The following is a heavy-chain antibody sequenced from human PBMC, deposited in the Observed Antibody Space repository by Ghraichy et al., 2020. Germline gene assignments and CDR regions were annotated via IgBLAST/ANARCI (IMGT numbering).Heavy chain of an antibody. CDR3: ARKNDYGDYSFDY. J-gene: IGHJ4*02. D-gene: IGHD4-17*01. CDR1: GFTFSSYW. Sequence: GGSLRLSCAASGFTFSSYWMSWVRQAPGKGLEWVANIKQDGSEKYYVDSVKGRFTISRDNAKNSLFLQMNSLRAEDTAVYYWARKNDYGDYSFDYWGQGTLVTVSS. CDR2: IKQDGSEK. V-gene: IGHV3-7*03.